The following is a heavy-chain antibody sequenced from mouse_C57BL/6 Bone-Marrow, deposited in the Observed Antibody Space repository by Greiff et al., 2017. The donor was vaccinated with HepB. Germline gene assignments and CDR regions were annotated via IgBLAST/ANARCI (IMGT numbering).Heavy chain of an antibody. CDR1: GYSFTGYY. CDR2: INPSTGGT. D-gene: IGHD2-4*01. Sequence: EVQVVESGPELVKPGASVKISCKASGYSFTGYYMNWVKQSPEKSLEWIGEINPSTGGTTYNQKFKAKATLTVDKSSSTAYMQLKSLTSEDSAVYYCARFYYDYSFAYWGQGTLVTVSA. CDR3: ARFYYDYSFAY. J-gene: IGHJ3*01. V-gene: IGHV1-42*01.